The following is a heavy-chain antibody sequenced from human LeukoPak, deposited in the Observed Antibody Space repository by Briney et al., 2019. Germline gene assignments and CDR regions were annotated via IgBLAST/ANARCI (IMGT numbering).Heavy chain of an antibody. V-gene: IGHV1-18*01. J-gene: IGHJ6*02. CDR2: ISAYNGNT. CDR3: ARNGGLVVPAAIQAGLYYYGMDV. D-gene: IGHD2-2*01. Sequence: ASVKVSCKASGYTFTSYGISWVRQAPGQGLEWMGWISAYNGNTNYAQKLQGRVTMTTDTSTSTAYMELRSLRSDDTAVYYCARNGGLVVPAAIQAGLYYYGMDVWGQGTTVTVSS. CDR1: GYTFTSYG.